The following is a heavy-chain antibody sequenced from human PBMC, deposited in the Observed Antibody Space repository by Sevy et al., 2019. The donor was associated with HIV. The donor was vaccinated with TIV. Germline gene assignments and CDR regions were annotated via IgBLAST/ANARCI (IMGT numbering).Heavy chain of an antibody. Sequence: GGSLRLSCAASGFTFSSYAMHWVRQAPGKGLEWVAVISYDGSNKYYADSVKGRFTISGDNSKNTLYLQMNSLRAEDTAVYYCARVLGYYDSSGALDYWGQGTLVTVSS. V-gene: IGHV3-30-3*01. D-gene: IGHD3-22*01. CDR3: ARVLGYYDSSGALDY. J-gene: IGHJ4*02. CDR2: ISYDGSNK. CDR1: GFTFSSYA.